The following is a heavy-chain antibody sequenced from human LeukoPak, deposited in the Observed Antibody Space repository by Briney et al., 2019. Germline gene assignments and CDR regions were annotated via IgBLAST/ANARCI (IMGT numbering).Heavy chain of an antibody. J-gene: IGHJ3*02. Sequence: GSLRLSCAASGFTFSSYGMHWVRQAPGKGLEWVAVIWYDGSNKYYADSVKGRFTISRDNSKNTLYLQMNSLRAEDTAVYYCARGGGSYARDAFDIWGQGTMVTVSS. CDR1: GFTFSSYG. V-gene: IGHV3-33*01. D-gene: IGHD3-16*01. CDR3: ARGGGSYARDAFDI. CDR2: IWYDGSNK.